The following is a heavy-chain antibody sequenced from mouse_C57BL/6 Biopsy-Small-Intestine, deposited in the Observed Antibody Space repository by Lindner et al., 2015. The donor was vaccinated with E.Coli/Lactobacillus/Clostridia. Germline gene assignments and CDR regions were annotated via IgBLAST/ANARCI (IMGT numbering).Heavy chain of an antibody. J-gene: IGHJ4*01. CDR1: GDTLNNST. CDR3: ARDRNAMDV. V-gene: IGHV1-74*01. Sequence: SVKVSCKAYGDTLNNSTISWVRQAPGQGLEWMGRIIPILSITNYAQKFQGRVTITADKSTSTAYMELTSLRSEDTAVYYCARDRNAMDVWGQGTTVTVSS. CDR2: IIPILSIT.